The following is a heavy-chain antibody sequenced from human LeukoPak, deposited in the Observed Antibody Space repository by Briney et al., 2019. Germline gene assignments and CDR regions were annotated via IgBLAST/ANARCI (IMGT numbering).Heavy chain of an antibody. J-gene: IGHJ5*02. D-gene: IGHD3-10*01. CDR3: ARSSGGSGRWGDNWFDP. Sequence: ASVKVSCKASGYSFSGYYIHWVRQAPAQGLEGMGWINSKTCSTNYADKLQGRLTMTRDTSISTCYMELSRLRYDDVAVYYCARSSGGSGRWGDNWFDPWGQGTLVIVSS. CDR1: GYSFSGYY. V-gene: IGHV1-2*02. CDR2: INSKTCST.